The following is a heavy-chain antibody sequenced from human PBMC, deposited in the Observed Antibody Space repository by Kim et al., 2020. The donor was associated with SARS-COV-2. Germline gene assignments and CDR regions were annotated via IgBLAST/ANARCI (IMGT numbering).Heavy chain of an antibody. CDR1: GYTLTELS. CDR2: FDPEDGET. J-gene: IGHJ6*02. V-gene: IGHV1-24*01. Sequence: ASVKVSCKVSGYTLTELSMHWVRQAPGKGLEWMGGFDPEDGETIYAQRFQGRVTMTADTSTDTAYMELSSLRSEDTAVYYCATPSFAAAGLLAGMDVWGQ. D-gene: IGHD6-13*01. CDR3: ATPSFAAAGLLAGMDV.